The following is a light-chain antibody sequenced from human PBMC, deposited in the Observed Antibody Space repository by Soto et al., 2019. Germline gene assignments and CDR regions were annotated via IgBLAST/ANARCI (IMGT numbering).Light chain of an antibody. CDR1: QSISSY. CDR3: QQSYSTPRT. CDR2: AAS. V-gene: IGKV1-39*01. J-gene: IGKJ1*01. Sequence: EIQMTQSPSSLSASVGDRVTITCRESQSISSYLNWYQQKPGKVPKLLIYAASSLQSGVPSRFSGSASGTDFTLTISSLQPEDFATYYCQQSYSTPRTFGQGTKVDI.